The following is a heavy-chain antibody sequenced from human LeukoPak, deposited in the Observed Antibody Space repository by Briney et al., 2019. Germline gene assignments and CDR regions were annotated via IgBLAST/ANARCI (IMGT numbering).Heavy chain of an antibody. D-gene: IGHD1-26*01. V-gene: IGHV3-53*01. CDR2: IHSGGST. CDR1: GFTVSTNY. CDR3: ARGGSYFDY. J-gene: IGHJ4*02. Sequence: GGSLRLSCGASGFTVSTNYMTWVRQAPGKGLEWVSVIHSGGSTDYADFVRGRFTISRDNSKNTVYLQMSGLRAEATAVYYCARGGSYFDYWGQGMLVTVSS.